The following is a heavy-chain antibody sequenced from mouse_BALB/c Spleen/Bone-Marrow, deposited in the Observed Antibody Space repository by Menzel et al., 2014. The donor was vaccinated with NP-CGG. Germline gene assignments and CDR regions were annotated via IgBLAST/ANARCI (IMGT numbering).Heavy chain of an antibody. J-gene: IGHJ2*01. CDR3: ARGSSYFDY. CDR2: ISDGGSYT. V-gene: IGHV5-4*02. CDR1: GFTFSDCY. Sequence: EVQGVESGGGLVKPGGSLKLSCAASGFTFSDCYMYWVRQTPEKRLEWVATISDGGSYTYYPDSVKGRFTISRDNAKNNLYLQMSSLKSEDTAMYYCARGSSYFDYWGHGTTLTVSS. D-gene: IGHD1-1*01.